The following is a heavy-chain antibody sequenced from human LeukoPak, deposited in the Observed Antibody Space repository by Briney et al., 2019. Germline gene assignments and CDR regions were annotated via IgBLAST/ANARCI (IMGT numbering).Heavy chain of an antibody. CDR2: INHSGST. J-gene: IGHJ4*02. CDR1: GGSFSGYY. V-gene: IGHV4-34*01. CDR3: ARGRRWFGEYIDY. Sequence: SETLSLTCAVYGGSFSGYYWSWIRQPPGKGLEWIGEINHSGSTNYNPSLKSRVTISVDTSKNQFSLKLSSVTAADTAVYYCARGRRWFGEYIDYWGQGTLVTVSS. D-gene: IGHD3-10*01.